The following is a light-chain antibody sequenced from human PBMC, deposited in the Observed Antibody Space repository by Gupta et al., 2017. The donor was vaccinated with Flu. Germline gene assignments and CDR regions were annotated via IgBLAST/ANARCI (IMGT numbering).Light chain of an antibody. Sequence: SSLPHPPSLSCSPGPSVTISCTGTSSDVGAFNRFSWYQQPPGTAPKLMIYEVTKRPSGVPDRFSGSKSGNTASLTXSXLQAEDXANYYCSSYTRSSTVVFGGGTKLTVL. V-gene: IGLV2-18*02. CDR1: SSDVGAFNR. CDR2: EVT. J-gene: IGLJ2*01. CDR3: SSYTRSSTVV.